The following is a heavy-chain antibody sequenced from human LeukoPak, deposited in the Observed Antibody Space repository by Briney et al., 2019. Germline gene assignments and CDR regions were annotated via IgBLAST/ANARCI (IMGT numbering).Heavy chain of an antibody. CDR2: IKHDGGEK. CDR1: RFTSSRYW. Sequence: GGSLRLSCAASRFTSSRYWMSWVRQAPGRGLEWVANIKHDGGEKYYVDSVKGRFTISRDNAKNSVFLHMNSLRVEDTAVYYCASVFWGSSGYYFEYWGQGALVTVSS. J-gene: IGHJ4*02. CDR3: ASVFWGSSGYYFEY. V-gene: IGHV3-7*02. D-gene: IGHD3-22*01.